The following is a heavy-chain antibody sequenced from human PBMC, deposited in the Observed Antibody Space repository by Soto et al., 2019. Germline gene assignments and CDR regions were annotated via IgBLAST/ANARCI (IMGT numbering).Heavy chain of an antibody. CDR2: IVPKYGTA. J-gene: IGHJ5*01. V-gene: IGHV1-69*12. CDR1: GGIFSDYA. D-gene: IGHD2-21*01. CDR3: ARDVLSSLVVETPHLFES. Sequence: QVQLVQSGGEVRKPGTSVKVSCRASGGIFSDYAISWVRQAPGQGLEWVGGIVPKYGTAKYARKFEDRVTLPAAELSSNVYMEMNGLRSEDTALYSCARDVLSSLVVETPHLFESWGQGTRLTVSS.